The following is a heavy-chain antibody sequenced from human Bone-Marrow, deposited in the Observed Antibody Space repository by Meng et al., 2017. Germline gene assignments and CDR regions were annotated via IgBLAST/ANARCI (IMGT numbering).Heavy chain of an antibody. V-gene: IGHV1-3*01. Sequence: ASVKVSCKASGYSFPTYAMHWVRQAPGQRLEWMGWINAGNGDTKYSQKFQDRVTITRDTSASTAYMELSSLRSEDTAVYFCAGLGGGGYYYSYGDYWGQGTLVTVSS. J-gene: IGHJ4*02. D-gene: IGHD3-22*01. CDR1: GYSFPTYA. CDR3: AGLGGGGYYYSYGDY. CDR2: INAGNGDT.